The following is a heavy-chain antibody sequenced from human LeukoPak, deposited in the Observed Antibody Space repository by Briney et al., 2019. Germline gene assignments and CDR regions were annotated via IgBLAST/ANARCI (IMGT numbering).Heavy chain of an antibody. CDR1: GFTVSSNY. CDR3: AKVFCSSTGCYPDHYMDV. Sequence: QSGGSLRLSCAASGFTVSSNYMSWVRQAPGKGLGWVSGIVGRGGGTYYADSVKGRFTISRDNSKDTLYLQMNSLRAEDTAVYYCAKVFCSSTGCYPDHYMDVWGKGTTVTVSS. D-gene: IGHD2-2*01. V-gene: IGHV3-23*01. J-gene: IGHJ6*03. CDR2: IVGRGGGT.